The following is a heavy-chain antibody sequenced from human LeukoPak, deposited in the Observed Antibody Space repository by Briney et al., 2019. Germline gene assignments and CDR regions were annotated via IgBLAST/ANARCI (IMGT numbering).Heavy chain of an antibody. D-gene: IGHD3-10*01. V-gene: IGHV3-30*02. J-gene: IGHJ4*02. CDR2: IRYDGGNK. CDR1: GFTFSSYG. CDR3: AKADYYGSGSPFDY. Sequence: QSGGPLRLPCAASGFTFSSYGMHWVRQAPGKGLEWVAFIRYDGGNKYYADSVKGRFTISRDNSKNTLYLQMNSLRAEDTAVYYCAKADYYGSGSPFDYWGQGTLVTVSS.